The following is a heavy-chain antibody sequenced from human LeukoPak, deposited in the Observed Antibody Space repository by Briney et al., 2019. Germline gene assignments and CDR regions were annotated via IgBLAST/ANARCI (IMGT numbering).Heavy chain of an antibody. Sequence: PSETLSLTCTVSGGSISSYYGSWIRQSPGKGLEWIGYIYYSGSTNYNPSLKSRVAISVDTSKNQFSLKLSSVTAADTAVYYCATEGTYSSSWYSALDYWGQGTLVTVSS. V-gene: IGHV4-59*12. CDR2: IYYSGST. CDR1: GGSISSYY. D-gene: IGHD6-13*01. J-gene: IGHJ4*02. CDR3: ATEGTYSSSWYSALDY.